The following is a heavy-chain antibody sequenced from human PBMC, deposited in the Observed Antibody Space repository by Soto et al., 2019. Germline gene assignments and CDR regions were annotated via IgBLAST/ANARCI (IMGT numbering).Heavy chain of an antibody. CDR2: INSDGSST. Sequence: GGSLRLSCAASGFTFSSYWMHWVRQAPGKGLVWVSRINSDGSSTSYADSVKGRFTISRDNAKNTLYLQMNSLRAEDTAVYYCARDLVYEYVWGSYRDAFDIWGQGTMVTVSS. CDR1: GFTFSSYW. J-gene: IGHJ3*02. V-gene: IGHV3-74*01. CDR3: ARDLVYEYVWGSYRDAFDI. D-gene: IGHD3-16*02.